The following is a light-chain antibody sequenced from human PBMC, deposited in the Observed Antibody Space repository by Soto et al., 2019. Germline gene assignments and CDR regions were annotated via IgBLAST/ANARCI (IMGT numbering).Light chain of an antibody. J-gene: IGKJ2*01. CDR2: WAS. Sequence: TVMTQSPDSLAVSLGERAAINCKSSDSVLYTTNNKNYMAWYQQRPGQPPKLLISWASTRESGVPERFSGSPSETDFTLTINNVQPQDVAIYYCQQYYSPLPYTFGQETKLEIK. CDR3: QQYYSPLPYT. V-gene: IGKV4-1*01. CDR1: DSVLYTTNNKNY.